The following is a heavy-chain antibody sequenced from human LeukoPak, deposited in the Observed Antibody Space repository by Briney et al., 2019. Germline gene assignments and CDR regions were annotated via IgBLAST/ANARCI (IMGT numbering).Heavy chain of an antibody. CDR2: INPSGGTT. D-gene: IGHD6-19*01. Sequence: PVASVKVSCKASGYNFISYGISWVRQAPGQGLEWMGIINPSGGTTNYAQKFQGRVTMTRDTSTSTVYMELSSLRSEDTAVYYCARDVPYSSGWSYYYYYGMDVWGQGTTVTVAS. V-gene: IGHV1-46*01. CDR3: ARDVPYSSGWSYYYYYGMDV. CDR1: GYNFISYG. J-gene: IGHJ6*02.